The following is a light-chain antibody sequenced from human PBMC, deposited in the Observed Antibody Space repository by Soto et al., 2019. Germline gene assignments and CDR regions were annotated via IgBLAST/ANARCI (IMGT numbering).Light chain of an antibody. CDR1: QGIRNF. J-gene: IGKJ3*01. CDR3: QKYSSVPV. V-gene: IGKV1-27*01. CDR2: AAS. Sequence: DIQMTQSPTSLSASVGDRVTITCRASQGIRNFVAWYQRKPGKAPKLLIYAASTLQSGVPSRFSGSGSGTDFPLTINSLQPEDVATYSCQKYSSVPVFGPGTKVEIK.